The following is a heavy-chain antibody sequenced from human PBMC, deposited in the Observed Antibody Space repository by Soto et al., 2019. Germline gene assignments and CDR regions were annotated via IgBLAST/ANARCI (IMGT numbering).Heavy chain of an antibody. CDR3: ATPPEYYDSSGYYYYYMDV. V-gene: IGHV1-69*13. CDR1: GGTFSSYA. D-gene: IGHD3-22*01. CDR2: IIPIFGTA. J-gene: IGHJ6*03. Sequence: ASVKVSCKASGGTFSSYAISWVRQAPGQGLEWMGGIIPIFGTANYAQKFQGRVTITADESTSTAYMELSSLRSEDTAVYYCATPPEYYDSSGYYYYYMDVWGKGTTVTVSS.